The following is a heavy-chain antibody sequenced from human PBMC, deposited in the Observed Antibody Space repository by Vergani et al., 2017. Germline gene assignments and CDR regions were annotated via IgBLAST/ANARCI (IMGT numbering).Heavy chain of an antibody. V-gene: IGHV3-33*08. J-gene: IGHJ3*02. Sequence: VQLLESGGGLVQPGGSLRLSCAASGFTFSSYGMHWVRQAPGKGLEWVAVIWYDGSNKYYADSVKGRFTISRDNSKNTLYLQMNSLRAEDTAVYYCARGGYGDYGNAFDIWGQGTMVTVSS. D-gene: IGHD4-17*01. CDR2: IWYDGSNK. CDR1: GFTFSSYG. CDR3: ARGGYGDYGNAFDI.